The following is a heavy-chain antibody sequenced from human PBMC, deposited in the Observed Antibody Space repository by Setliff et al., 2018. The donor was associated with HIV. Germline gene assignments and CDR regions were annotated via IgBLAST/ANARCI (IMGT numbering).Heavy chain of an antibody. Sequence: SETLSLTCTASGGSMSRFYWTWIRQPPGKGLEWIGFVYSTGSINYSPSFRGRLTISLDTSENQSSLHLTSVTAADAAVYYCARAEGDAYNSLPYFDSWGPGALVTVSS. CDR1: GGSMSRFY. CDR2: VYSTGSI. J-gene: IGHJ4*02. D-gene: IGHD1-1*01. CDR3: ARAEGDAYNSLPYFDS. V-gene: IGHV4-59*01.